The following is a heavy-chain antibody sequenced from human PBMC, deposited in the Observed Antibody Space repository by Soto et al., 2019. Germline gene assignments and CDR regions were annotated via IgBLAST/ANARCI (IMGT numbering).Heavy chain of an antibody. D-gene: IGHD6-13*01. Sequence: EVQLVESGGGLVQPGGSLRLSCAVSGFTFSSYGMVWVRQAPGKGLEYVSAISSNGVSTNYADSVKGRFTISRDNSKNMLILQISILSTYDTALYYSARKGSQFYWYFNLWGRGNLVTVYS. J-gene: IGHJ2*01. CDR1: GFTFSSYG. CDR2: ISSNGVST. CDR3: ARKGSQFYWYFNL. V-gene: IGHV3-64*07.